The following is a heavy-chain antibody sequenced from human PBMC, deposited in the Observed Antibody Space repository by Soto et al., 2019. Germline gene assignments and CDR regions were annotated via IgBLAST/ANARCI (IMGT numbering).Heavy chain of an antibody. D-gene: IGHD2-21*01. CDR1: GAALNSGNYY. CDR2: IYVTGAV. Sequence: SETLSPTCSVAGAALNSGNYYWNWIRQVPGKGLEWIGHIYVTGAVDYNPSLRGRITISQDTSERQFSLNLRLVAAADTAVYYCARLRIATNNYKCFDPWGQGTLVTVSS. CDR3: ARLRIATNNYKCFDP. J-gene: IGHJ5*02. V-gene: IGHV4-31*03.